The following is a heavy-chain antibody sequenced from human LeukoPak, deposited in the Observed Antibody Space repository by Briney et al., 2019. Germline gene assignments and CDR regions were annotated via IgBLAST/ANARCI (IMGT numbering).Heavy chain of an antibody. CDR3: AKELQLWVFRGVDV. CDR1: GFTVSDNY. Sequence: PGGSLRLPCAASGFTVSDNYMSWVRQAPGKGLEWVSVIYSGGSTNYADSVKGRFTISRDNSKNTLYLQMNSLRAEDTAVYYCAKELQLWVFRGVDVWGQGTTVTVSS. CDR2: IYSGGST. V-gene: IGHV3-53*01. J-gene: IGHJ6*02. D-gene: IGHD5-18*01.